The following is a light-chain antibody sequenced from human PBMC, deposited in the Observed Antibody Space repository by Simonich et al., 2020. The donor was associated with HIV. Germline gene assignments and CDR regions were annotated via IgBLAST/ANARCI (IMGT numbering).Light chain of an antibody. CDR3: QQYYSTPT. V-gene: IGKV4-1*01. CDR2: WAS. J-gene: IGKJ1*01. CDR1: QSVLYSSNNKNY. Sequence: DIVMTQFPDSLAVSLGERATINCKPSQSVLYSSNNKNYLAWYQQKPGQPPKLLIYWASTRESGVPDRFSGSRSGTDFTLTISSLQAEDVAVYYCQQYYSTPTFGQGTKVEIK.